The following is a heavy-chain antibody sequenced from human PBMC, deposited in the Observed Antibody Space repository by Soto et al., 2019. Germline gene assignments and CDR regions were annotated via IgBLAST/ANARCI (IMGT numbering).Heavy chain of an antibody. CDR2: ISSTTNYI. CDR1: GFTFSRYS. CDR3: ARESEDLTSNFDY. Sequence: PGGSLRLSCAASGFTFSRYSMNWVRQAPGKGLEWVSSISSTTNYIYYADPMKGRFTVSRDNAKNSVYLDMNSLSAEDTVVYYCARESEDLTSNFDYWGQGTLVTVSS. V-gene: IGHV3-21*01. J-gene: IGHJ4*02.